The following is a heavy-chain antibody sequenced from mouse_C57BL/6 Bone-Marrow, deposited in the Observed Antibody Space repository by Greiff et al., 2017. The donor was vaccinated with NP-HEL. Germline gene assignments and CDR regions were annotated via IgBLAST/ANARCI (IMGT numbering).Heavy chain of an antibody. V-gene: IGHV1-15*01. D-gene: IGHD1-1*01. CDR1: GYTFTDYE. J-gene: IGHJ2*01. Sequence: VQLQESGAELVRPGASVTLSCKASGYTFTDYEMHWVKQTPVHGLEWIGAIDPETGGTAYNQKFKGKAILTADKSSSTAYMELRSLTSEDSAVYDCTRGITTVVDFDYWGQGTTLTVSS. CDR2: IDPETGGT. CDR3: TRGITTVVDFDY.